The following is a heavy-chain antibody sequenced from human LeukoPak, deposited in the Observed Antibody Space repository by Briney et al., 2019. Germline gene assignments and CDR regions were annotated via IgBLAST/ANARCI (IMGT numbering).Heavy chain of an antibody. CDR1: GGPMNSHY. V-gene: IGHV4-59*11. CDR3: ARPLDYDSSGDPDTFDV. J-gene: IGHJ3*01. D-gene: IGHD3-22*01. CDR2: IFYNGKT. Sequence: SETLSLTCTVSGGPMNSHYWSWIRQPPGKGLEWIGFIFYNGKTRYNPSLKSRVTILADTSKNDFSLKLASVTAADTAVYYCARPLDYDSSGDPDTFDVWGQGIMVTVSS.